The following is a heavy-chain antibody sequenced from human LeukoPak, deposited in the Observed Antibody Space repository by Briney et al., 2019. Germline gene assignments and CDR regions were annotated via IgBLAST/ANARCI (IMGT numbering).Heavy chain of an antibody. CDR2: ISSSSSYI. CDR1: GFTFSSYS. Sequence: GGSLRLSCAASGFTFSSYSMNWVRQAPGKGLEWVSFISSSSSYIYYAVSVKGRFTISRDNSKNTLYLQMNSLRAEDTAVYYCAKDPPGTDAFDIWGQGTMVTVSS. J-gene: IGHJ3*02. V-gene: IGHV3-21*04. CDR3: AKDPPGTDAFDI.